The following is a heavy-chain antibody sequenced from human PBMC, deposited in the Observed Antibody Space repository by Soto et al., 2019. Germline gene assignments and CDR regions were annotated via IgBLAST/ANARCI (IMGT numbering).Heavy chain of an antibody. Sequence: QVQLQESGPGLVKPSETLSLTCTVSGGSVSSGSYYWSWIRQPPGKGLEWIGYIYYSGGTNYNPSLKSRVTISVDTSKNQFSLKLSSVTAADTAVYYCARDEMIHDAFDIWGQGTMVTVSS. CDR1: GGSVSSGSYY. D-gene: IGHD3-22*01. CDR3: ARDEMIHDAFDI. CDR2: IYYSGGT. J-gene: IGHJ3*02. V-gene: IGHV4-61*01.